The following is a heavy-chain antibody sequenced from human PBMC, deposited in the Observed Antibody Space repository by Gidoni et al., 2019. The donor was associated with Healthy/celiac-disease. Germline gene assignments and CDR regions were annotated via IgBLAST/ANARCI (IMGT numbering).Heavy chain of an antibody. CDR2: IYTSGST. V-gene: IGHV4-61*02. J-gene: IGHJ3*02. Sequence: QVQLQESGPGLVKPSQTLSLTCTVSGGSISSGSYYWSWIRQPAGKGLEWIGRIYTSGSTNYNPSLKSRVTISVDTSKNQFSLKLSSVTAADTAVYYCARDTPYMPVLTTVVTPLDAFDIWGQGTMVTVSS. CDR1: GGSISSGSYY. D-gene: IGHD4-17*01. CDR3: ARDTPYMPVLTTVVTPLDAFDI.